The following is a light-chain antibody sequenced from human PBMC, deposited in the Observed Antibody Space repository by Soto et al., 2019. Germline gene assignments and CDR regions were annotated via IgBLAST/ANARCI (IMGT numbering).Light chain of an antibody. V-gene: IGKV3-20*01. J-gene: IGKJ2*01. CDR1: QSVSSSY. CDR2: GAS. Sequence: EIVLTQSPGTLSLSPGERATLSCRASQSVSSSYLAWYQQKPGQAPRLLIYGASSRATGIPDRFSGSWSGTDFTLTISILEPEDFAVYYCQQYGSSPYTFGQGTKLEIK. CDR3: QQYGSSPYT.